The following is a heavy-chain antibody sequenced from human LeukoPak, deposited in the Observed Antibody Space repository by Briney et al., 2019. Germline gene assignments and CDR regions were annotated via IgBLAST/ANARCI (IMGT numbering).Heavy chain of an antibody. V-gene: IGHV4-59*01. CDR3: ARGGGDFDY. D-gene: IGHD3-16*01. J-gene: IGHJ4*02. Sequence: SETLSLTCAVSGVSISSSYWGWIPQPPGKGLEWIGYIDYNGSTNYNPSLKSRVTISLDTSKNQFSLKLSSVTAADTAVYYCARGGGDFDYWGQGTLVTVSS. CDR2: IDYNGST. CDR1: GVSISSSY.